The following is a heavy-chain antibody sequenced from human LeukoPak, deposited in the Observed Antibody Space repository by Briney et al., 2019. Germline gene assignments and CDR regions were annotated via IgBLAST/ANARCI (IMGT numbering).Heavy chain of an antibody. CDR2: ISGSGGST. CDR1: GFTFSSYA. J-gene: IGHJ3*02. D-gene: IGHD4-17*01. V-gene: IGHV3-23*01. Sequence: PGGSLRLSCAASGFTFSSYAMSWVRQAPGKGLEWVSAISGSGGSTYYADSVKGRFTISRDNSKNTLYLQMNSLRAEDTAVYYCAKDSVVLSGDYEQYDAFDIWGQGTMVTVSS. CDR3: AKDSVVLSGDYEQYDAFDI.